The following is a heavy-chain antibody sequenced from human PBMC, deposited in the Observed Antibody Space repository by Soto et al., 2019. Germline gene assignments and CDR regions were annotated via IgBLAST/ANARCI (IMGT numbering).Heavy chain of an antibody. CDR1: GYSFTSYW. V-gene: IGHV5-10-1*01. Sequence: GESLKISCKGSGYSFTSYWISWVRQMPWKGLEWMGRIDPSDSYTNYSPSFQGHVTISADKSISTAYLQWSSLKASDTAMYYCARHLVSGIAVAGTGDAFDIWGQGTMVTVSS. CDR2: IDPSDSYT. J-gene: IGHJ3*02. CDR3: ARHLVSGIAVAGTGDAFDI. D-gene: IGHD6-19*01.